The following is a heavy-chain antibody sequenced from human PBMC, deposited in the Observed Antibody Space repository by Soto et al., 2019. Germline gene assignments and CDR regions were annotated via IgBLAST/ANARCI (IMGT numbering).Heavy chain of an antibody. D-gene: IGHD1-26*01. CDR2: IRSKANNYAT. V-gene: IGHV3-73*01. J-gene: IGHJ4*02. Sequence: EFQLVESGGGLVQPGGSVRLSCAASGFTFSASSMHWVRQAAGKGLEWLGRIRSKANNYATVYSEVLKGRSIISRDDSQDPMFLEMNNLRTVDTAMYYCAIEGAGFGYWGQGTLVTVSS. CDR1: GFTFSASS. CDR3: AIEGAGFGY.